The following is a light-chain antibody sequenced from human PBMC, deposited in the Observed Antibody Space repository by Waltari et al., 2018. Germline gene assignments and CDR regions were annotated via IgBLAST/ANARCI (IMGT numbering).Light chain of an antibody. CDR2: DVN. Sequence: QSALTQPRSVSGSPGQSVTISCTGTSSDVGGYYYVSWYQQHPGKAPKLMIYDVNKRPSVVPDRFSGSKSGNTASRTISGLQAEDEADYYCSSYAGSNSFDVVFGGGTKLTVL. J-gene: IGLJ2*01. CDR3: SSYAGSNSFDVV. CDR1: SSDVGGYYY. V-gene: IGLV2-11*01.